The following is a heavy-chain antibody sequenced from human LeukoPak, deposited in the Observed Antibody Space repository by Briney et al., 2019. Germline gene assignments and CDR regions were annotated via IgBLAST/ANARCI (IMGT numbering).Heavy chain of an antibody. CDR2: ISSSSSTI. V-gene: IGHV3-48*02. Sequence: GGSLRLSCAASGFTFSSYSMNWVRQARGKGLEWVSYISSSSSTIYYADSVKGRFTISRDNAKNSLYLQMNSLRDEDTAVYYCAGLYTSSWDSWGQGTLVTVSS. D-gene: IGHD6-13*01. J-gene: IGHJ4*02. CDR3: AGLYTSSWDS. CDR1: GFTFSSYS.